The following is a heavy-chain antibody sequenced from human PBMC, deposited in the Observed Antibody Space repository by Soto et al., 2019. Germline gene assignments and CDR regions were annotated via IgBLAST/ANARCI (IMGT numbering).Heavy chain of an antibody. CDR2: IGHYNGNT. J-gene: IGHJ2*01. V-gene: IGHV1-18*01. Sequence: QAQLVQSGAEVKKPGASVKVSCQAGGYTFADYGISWVRQAPGQGLERVGWIGHYNGNTNYAQNLQDRVTMTTDTSTNTAYMELRSLRSDVTALYYCARCYCTVGSCYTCWHFDLWGRGTLLTVSS. CDR1: GYTFADYG. CDR3: ARCYCTVGSCYTCWHFDL. D-gene: IGHD2-15*01.